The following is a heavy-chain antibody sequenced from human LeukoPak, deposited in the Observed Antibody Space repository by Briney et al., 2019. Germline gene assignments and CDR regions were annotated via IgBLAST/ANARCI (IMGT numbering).Heavy chain of an antibody. V-gene: IGHV4-59*08. J-gene: IGHJ6*02. Sequence: SETLSLTCTVSGGSISSYYWSWIRQPPGKGLEWIGYIYYSGSTNYNPSLKSRATISVDTSKNQFSLKLSSVTAADTAVYYCARQGSGSYYNSKAYYYYGMDVWGQGTTVTVSS. CDR2: IYYSGST. CDR3: ARQGSGSYYNSKAYYYYGMDV. CDR1: GGSISSYY. D-gene: IGHD3-10*01.